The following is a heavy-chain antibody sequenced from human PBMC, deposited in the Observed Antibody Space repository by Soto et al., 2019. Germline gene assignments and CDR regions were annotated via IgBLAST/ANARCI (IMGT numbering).Heavy chain of an antibody. D-gene: IGHD6-13*01. CDR3: ARVSSSWSWYFDL. CDR1: GYSFTSYG. J-gene: IGHJ2*01. V-gene: IGHV1-18*01. Sequence: ASVKVSCQASGYSFTSYGISWVRQAPGQGLEWMGWISAYNGNTNYAQKLQGRVTMTTDTSTSTAYMELRSLRSDDTAVYYCARVSSSWSWYFDLWGRGTLVTVSS. CDR2: ISAYNGNT.